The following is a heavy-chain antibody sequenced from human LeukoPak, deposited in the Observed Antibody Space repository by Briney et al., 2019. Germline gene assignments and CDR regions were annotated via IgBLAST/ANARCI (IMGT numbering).Heavy chain of an antibody. CDR1: GYTFTSCG. CDR3: ARGCRYGSARCWFDP. J-gene: IGHJ5*02. D-gene: IGHD3-10*01. V-gene: IGHV1-18*01. CDR2: ISAYNGNT. Sequence: ASVKVSCKASGYTFTSCGISWVRQAPGQGLEWMGWISAYNGNTNYAQKLQGRVTMTTDTSTSTAYMELRSLRSDDTAVYYCARGCRYGSARCWFDPWGQGTLVTVSS.